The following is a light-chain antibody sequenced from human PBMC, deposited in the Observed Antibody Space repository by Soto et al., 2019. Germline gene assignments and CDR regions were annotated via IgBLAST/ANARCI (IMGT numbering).Light chain of an antibody. CDR2: DAS. V-gene: IGKV1-5*01. CDR3: QQYNIYWT. CDR1: QSISSW. J-gene: IGKJ1*01. Sequence: DIQMTQSPSTLSASVGDRVTIPCRASQSISSWLAWYQQKPGKAPKLLVYDASSLETGVPSRFSGSGSGTEITLTISSLQPADFATYYCQQYNIYWTFGQGTKVEIK.